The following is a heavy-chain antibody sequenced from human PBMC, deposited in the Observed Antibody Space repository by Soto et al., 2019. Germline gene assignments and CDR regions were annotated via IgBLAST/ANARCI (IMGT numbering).Heavy chain of an antibody. V-gene: IGHV4-34*01. CDR1: GGSFSGYY. D-gene: IGHD3-22*01. CDR2: INHSGST. J-gene: IGHJ6*02. CDR3: ARVGTTYYYDSSGYPCCGMDV. Sequence: SETLSLTCAVYGGSFSGYYWSWIRQPPGKGLEWIGEINHSGSTNYNPSLKSRVTISVDTSKNQFSLKLSSVTAADTAVYYCARVGTTYYYDSSGYPCCGMDVWGQGTTVTVSS.